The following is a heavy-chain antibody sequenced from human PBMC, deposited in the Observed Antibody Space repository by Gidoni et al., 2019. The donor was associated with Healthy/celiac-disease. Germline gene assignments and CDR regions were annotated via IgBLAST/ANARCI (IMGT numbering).Heavy chain of an antibody. CDR3: TSPNIVATTSKPDV. Sequence: EVQLVESGGGLVQPGGSLKLSCAASGLTFSGSAMHWVRQASGKGLEWVGRIRSKANSYATAYAASVKGRFTISRDDSKNTAYLQMNSLKTEDTAVYYCTSPNIVATTSKPDVWGQGTTVTVSS. J-gene: IGHJ6*02. CDR1: GLTFSGSA. V-gene: IGHV3-73*02. D-gene: IGHD5-12*01. CDR2: IRSKANSYAT.